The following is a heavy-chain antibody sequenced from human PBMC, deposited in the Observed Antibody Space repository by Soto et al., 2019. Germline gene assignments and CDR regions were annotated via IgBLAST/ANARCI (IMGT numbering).Heavy chain of an antibody. CDR2: IKQDGSEK. CDR3: ARDRPAARPYYYYGMDV. J-gene: IGHJ6*02. D-gene: IGHD6-6*01. Sequence: LRLSCAASGFTFSSYWMSWVRQAPGKGLEWVANIKQDGSEKYYVDSVKGRFTISRDNAKNSLYLQMNSLRAEDTAVYYCARDRPAARPYYYYGMDVWGQGTMVTVS. V-gene: IGHV3-7*03. CDR1: GFTFSSYW.